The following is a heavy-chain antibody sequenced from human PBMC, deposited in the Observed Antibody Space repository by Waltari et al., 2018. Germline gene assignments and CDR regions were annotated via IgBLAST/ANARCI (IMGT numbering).Heavy chain of an antibody. J-gene: IGHJ5*02. Sequence: QVQLQESGPGLVKPSQTLSLTCTVSGGSISSGGYYWSWIRQHPGKGLEWIGYIYYSGSTYYNPSLKSRVTISVDTSKNQFSLKLSSVTAADTAVYYCARHEYDSSGYLNWFDPWGQGTLVTVSS. CDR2: IYYSGST. D-gene: IGHD3-22*01. CDR1: GGSISSGGYY. CDR3: ARHEYDSSGYLNWFDP. V-gene: IGHV4-31*03.